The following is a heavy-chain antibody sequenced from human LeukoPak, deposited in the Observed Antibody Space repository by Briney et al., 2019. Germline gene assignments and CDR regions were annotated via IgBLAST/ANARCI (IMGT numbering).Heavy chain of an antibody. CDR2: INQDGSEK. CDR1: EFPFSMYW. J-gene: IGHJ6*03. CDR3: ARGGGIARYYYYYMDV. D-gene: IGHD6-13*01. Sequence: QTGGSLRLSCAASEFPFSMYWMNWVRQAPGKGLEWVANINQDGSEKNYVDSVKGRFTISRDNAKNSLYLQMNSLRAEDTAVYYCARGGGIARYYYYYMDVWGKGTTVTISS. V-gene: IGHV3-7*01.